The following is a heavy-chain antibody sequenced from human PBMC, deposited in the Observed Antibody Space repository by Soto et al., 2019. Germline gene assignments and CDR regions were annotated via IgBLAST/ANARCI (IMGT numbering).Heavy chain of an antibody. CDR1: ADTFTSYY. Sequence: ASVKVSCKAPADTFTSYYIHWVRQAPGHGLEWMGIINPNGGSTRFAQTFQGRITMTTDTPTSTVYMELRSLRSEDTAVYYCARAEAALSVSVQYYGMDVWGQGTTVTVSS. V-gene: IGHV1-46*01. D-gene: IGHD3-10*01. CDR3: ARAEAALSVSVQYYGMDV. J-gene: IGHJ6*02. CDR2: INPNGGST.